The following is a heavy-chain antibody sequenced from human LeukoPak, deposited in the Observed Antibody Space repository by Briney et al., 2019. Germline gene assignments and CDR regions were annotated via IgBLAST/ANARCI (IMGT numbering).Heavy chain of an antibody. V-gene: IGHV3-30-3*01. CDR3: ARASDGMDV. J-gene: IGHJ6*02. CDR1: GFTFSSYA. Sequence: GAPLLLSCAASGFTFSSYAIHWVRPAPGKVLEWVAVISYGRSNKYYAVSVKGRITISRDNAKNPLYLQTNIPGGENTAVYYCARASDGMDVWGQGTTVTVSS. CDR2: ISYGRSNK.